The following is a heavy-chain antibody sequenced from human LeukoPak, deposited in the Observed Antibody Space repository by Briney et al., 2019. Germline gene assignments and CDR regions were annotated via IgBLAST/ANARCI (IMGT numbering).Heavy chain of an antibody. D-gene: IGHD3-10*01. V-gene: IGHV3-53*01. CDR2: IYSGGST. CDR1: GFTVSSNY. CDR3: ARLRGGSGSYYTYSFFDY. Sequence: PGGSLRLSCAASGFTVSSNYRSWVRQAPGKGLEWVSVIYSGGSTYYADSVKGRFTISRDNSKNTLYLQMNSLRAEDTAVYYCARLRGGSGSYYTYSFFDYWGQGTLVTVSS. J-gene: IGHJ4*02.